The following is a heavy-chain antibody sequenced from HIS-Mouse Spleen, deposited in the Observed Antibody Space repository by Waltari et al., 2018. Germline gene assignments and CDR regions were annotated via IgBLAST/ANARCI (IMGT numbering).Heavy chain of an antibody. CDR1: GGSISRSCSY. CDR2: IYYSGST. J-gene: IGHJ2*01. CDR3: AREIPYSSSWYDWYFDL. Sequence: QLQLQESGPGLVKPSETLSLTCTVSGGSISRSCSYWRGIRPPPGKGLEWIGSIYYSGSTYYNPSLKSRVTISVDTSKNQFSLKLSSVTAADTAVYYCAREIPYSSSWYDWYFDLWGRGTLVTVSS. D-gene: IGHD6-13*01. V-gene: IGHV4-39*07.